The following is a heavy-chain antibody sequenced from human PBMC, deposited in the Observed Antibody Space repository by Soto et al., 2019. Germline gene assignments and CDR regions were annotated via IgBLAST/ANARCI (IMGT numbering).Heavy chain of an antibody. V-gene: IGHV1-46*01. CDR1: GYTFTSYY. CDR3: ARPPYPGCINAVCYPLDY. J-gene: IGHJ4*02. CDR2: INPSGGST. D-gene: IGHD2-8*01. Sequence: QVQLVQSGAEVKKPGASVKICCKASGYTFTSYYMHWVRQAPGQGLEWMGIINPSGGSTNYAQKPPGRVAMTRDTSTSTVYMELNSLRSEDTAVYYCARPPYPGCINAVCYPLDYWGQGTLVTVSS.